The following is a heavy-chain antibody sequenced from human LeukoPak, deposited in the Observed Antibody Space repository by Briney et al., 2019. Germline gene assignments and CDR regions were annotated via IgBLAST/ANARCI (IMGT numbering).Heavy chain of an antibody. J-gene: IGHJ3*02. CDR1: GGSISSYY. CDR2: IYYSGST. Sequence: SETLSLTCTVSGGSISSYYWSWIRQPPGKGLEWIGYIYYSGSTNYNPSLKSRVTISVDTSKNQFSLKLSSVTAADTAVYYCARGPGYSSSVGAFDIWGQGTMVTVSS. CDR3: ARGPGYSSSVGAFDI. D-gene: IGHD6-13*01. V-gene: IGHV4-59*01.